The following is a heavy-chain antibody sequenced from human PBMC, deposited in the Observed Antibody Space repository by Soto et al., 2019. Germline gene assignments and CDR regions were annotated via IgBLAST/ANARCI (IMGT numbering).Heavy chain of an antibody. CDR1: GYTFSNYG. V-gene: IGHV1-18*01. Sequence: VSCKTSGYTFSNYGITWVRQAPGQPLEWLGWISLYSDGTNYAQKFQGRVSMTTDTSTTTAYMELRSLRSDDTAVYYCARVVPGAEAWFGPWGQGTLVTVSS. J-gene: IGHJ5*02. CDR2: ISLYSDGT. CDR3: ARVVPGAEAWFGP. D-gene: IGHD2-2*01.